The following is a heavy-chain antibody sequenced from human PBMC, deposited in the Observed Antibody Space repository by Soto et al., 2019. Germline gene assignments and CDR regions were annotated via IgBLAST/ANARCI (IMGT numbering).Heavy chain of an antibody. CDR1: GYTLTSYA. CDR3: ARDPEYSYGYN. CDR2: INAGNGNT. J-gene: IGHJ4*02. Sequence: ASVKVSCKASGYTLTSYAMHWVRQAPGQRLEWKGWINAGNGNTKYSQKFQGRVTITRDTSASTAYMELSSLRSEDTPVYYCARDPEYSYGYNWGQGALVTVSS. D-gene: IGHD5-18*01. V-gene: IGHV1-3*01.